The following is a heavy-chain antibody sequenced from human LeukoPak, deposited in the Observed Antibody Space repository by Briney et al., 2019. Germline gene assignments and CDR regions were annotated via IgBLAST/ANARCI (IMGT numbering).Heavy chain of an antibody. CDR3: ARVHLLEWPEGYYFDY. V-gene: IGHV4-38-2*02. J-gene: IGHJ4*02. CDR2: IYHSGST. CDR1: GYSISNGYY. D-gene: IGHD3-3*01. Sequence: SETLSLTCTVSGYSISNGYYWGWIRQPPGKGLEWIGSIYHSGSTYYNPSLKSRVTISVDTSKNQFSLKLSSVTAADTAVYYCARVHLLEWPEGYYFDYWGQGTLVTVSS.